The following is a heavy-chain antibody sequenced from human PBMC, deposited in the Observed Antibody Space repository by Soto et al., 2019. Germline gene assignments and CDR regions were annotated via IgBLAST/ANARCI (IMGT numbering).Heavy chain of an antibody. Sequence: QLQLQESGPGLVKPSEILSLICTVSGGSISSSSYYWGWIRQPPGKGLEWIGTIYYRGSTYYNPSLKSRVTISVDTSKNQFSLKLSSVTAADTAVYYCARAGGIVGATFFDYWGQGTLVTVSS. CDR1: GGSISSSSYY. V-gene: IGHV4-39*07. J-gene: IGHJ4*02. CDR3: ARAGGIVGATFFDY. CDR2: IYYRGST. D-gene: IGHD1-26*01.